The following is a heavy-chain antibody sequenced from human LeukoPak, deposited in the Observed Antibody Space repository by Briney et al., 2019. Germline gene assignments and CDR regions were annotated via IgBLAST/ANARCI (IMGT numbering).Heavy chain of an antibody. CDR1: GGTFSSYA. Sequence: GASVKVSCKASGGTFSSYAISWVRQAPGQGLEWMGRIIPILGIANYARKFQGRVTITADKSTSTAYMELSSLRSEDTAVYYCARDIPSRGYQLLYFQHWSQGTLVTVSS. CDR2: IIPILGIA. CDR3: ARDIPSRGYQLLYFQH. J-gene: IGHJ1*01. D-gene: IGHD2-2*01. V-gene: IGHV1-69*04.